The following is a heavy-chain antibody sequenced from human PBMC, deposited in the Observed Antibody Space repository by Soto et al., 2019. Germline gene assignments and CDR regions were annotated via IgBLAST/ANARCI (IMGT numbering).Heavy chain of an antibody. Sequence: SETLSLTCTVSGGSISSSSYYWGWIRQPPGKGLEWIGSIYYSGSTYYNPSLKSRVTISVDTSKNQFSLKLSSVTAADTAVYYCARLSTYCSGGSCYRVFDYWGQGTLVTVSS. CDR1: GGSISSSSYY. V-gene: IGHV4-39*01. J-gene: IGHJ4*02. D-gene: IGHD2-15*01. CDR2: IYYSGST. CDR3: ARLSTYCSGGSCYRVFDY.